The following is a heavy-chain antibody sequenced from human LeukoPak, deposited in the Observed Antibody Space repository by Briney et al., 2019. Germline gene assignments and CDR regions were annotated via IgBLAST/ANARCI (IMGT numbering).Heavy chain of an antibody. CDR3: ARENSGSYREFDY. J-gene: IGHJ4*02. CDR2: IYTSGST. D-gene: IGHD1-26*01. CDR1: GGSISSYY. V-gene: IGHV4-4*07. Sequence: SETLSLNCTVSGGSISSYYLSWIRQPAGKGLELIGRIYTSGSTNYNASLKSRVSISVDTSKNQFSLKLSSVTAADTAVFYCARENSGSYREFDYWGQGTLVTVSS.